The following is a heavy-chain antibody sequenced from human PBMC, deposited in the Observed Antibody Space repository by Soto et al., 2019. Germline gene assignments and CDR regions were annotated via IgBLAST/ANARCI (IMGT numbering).Heavy chain of an antibody. CDR2: ISYDGSNK. Sequence: GGSLRLSCAASGFTFSSYGMHWVRQAPGKGLEWVAVISYDGSNKYYADSVKGRFTISRDNSKNTLYLQMNSLRAEDTAVYYCAKAEEWELLSGMDVWGQGTTVTVSS. J-gene: IGHJ6*02. CDR3: AKAEEWELLSGMDV. CDR1: GFTFSSYG. V-gene: IGHV3-30*18. D-gene: IGHD1-26*01.